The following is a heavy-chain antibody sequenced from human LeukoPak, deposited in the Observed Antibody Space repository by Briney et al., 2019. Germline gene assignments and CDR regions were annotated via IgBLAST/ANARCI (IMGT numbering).Heavy chain of an antibody. CDR3: AKGSGWYV. J-gene: IGHJ4*02. Sequence: GGSLRLSCAAPGFTFSSSSMSWVRQAPGKGLEWVSVISGSGGSTDYADSVKGRFTISRDNSKNTLYLQINSLRAEDTAVYYCAKGSGWYVWGQGTLVTVSS. D-gene: IGHD6-19*01. CDR1: GFTFSSSS. V-gene: IGHV3-23*01. CDR2: ISGSGGST.